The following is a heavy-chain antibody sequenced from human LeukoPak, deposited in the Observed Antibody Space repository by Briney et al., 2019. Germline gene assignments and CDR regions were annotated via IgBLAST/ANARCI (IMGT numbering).Heavy chain of an antibody. CDR1: GGSISSYY. Sequence: PSETLSLTCTVSGGSISSYYWSWIRQPPGKGLEWIGYIYHSGTTYYSPSLKSRVTISVDRSKNQFSLRLSSVTAADTAVYYCARSLGYCSSTSCPAPFDYWGQGTLVTVSS. V-gene: IGHV4-59*12. CDR2: IYHSGTT. D-gene: IGHD2-2*01. J-gene: IGHJ4*02. CDR3: ARSLGYCSSTSCPAPFDY.